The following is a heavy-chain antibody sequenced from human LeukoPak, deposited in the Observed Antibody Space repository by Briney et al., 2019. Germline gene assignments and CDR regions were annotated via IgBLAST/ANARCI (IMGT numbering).Heavy chain of an antibody. CDR3: ARFFSRGGLYSSSWSGDY. Sequence: PGGSLRLSCAASGFTFSSYSMNWVRQAPGKGLEWVSSISSITNYIYYADSVKGRFTISRDNAKNSLYLQMNSLRAEDTAVYYCARFFSRGGLYSSSWSGDYWGQGTLVTVSS. CDR2: ISSITNYI. D-gene: IGHD6-13*01. J-gene: IGHJ4*02. V-gene: IGHV3-21*01. CDR1: GFTFSSYS.